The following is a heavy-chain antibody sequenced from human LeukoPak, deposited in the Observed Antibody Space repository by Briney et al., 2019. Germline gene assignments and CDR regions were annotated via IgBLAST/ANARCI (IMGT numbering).Heavy chain of an antibody. D-gene: IGHD2-8*01. V-gene: IGHV5-51*01. CDR1: GYSFTSYW. CDR2: IYPGDSDT. Sequence: GESLKISCKGSGYSFTSYWIGWVRQMPGKGLEWMGIIYPGDSDTRYSPSFQGQVTISADKSISTAYLQWSSLKASDTAMYYCARRGGDCTNGVCYTGFDYWGQGTLVTVSS. CDR3: ARRGGDCTNGVCYTGFDY. J-gene: IGHJ4*02.